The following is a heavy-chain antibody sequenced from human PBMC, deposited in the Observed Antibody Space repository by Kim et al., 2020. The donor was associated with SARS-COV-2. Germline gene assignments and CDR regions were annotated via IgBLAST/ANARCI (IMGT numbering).Heavy chain of an antibody. D-gene: IGHD3-16*01. V-gene: IGHV3-23*01. Sequence: GGSLRLSCAASGFSFSSYVLSWVRQAPGKGLEWVSTISGGGGSTFYADSVKGRFTISRDNSKNTLYLQMNSLRAEDTAVYYCAKLDGGYCGQGTLVIVSS. J-gene: IGHJ4*02. CDR1: GFSFSSYV. CDR2: ISGGGGST. CDR3: AKLDGGY.